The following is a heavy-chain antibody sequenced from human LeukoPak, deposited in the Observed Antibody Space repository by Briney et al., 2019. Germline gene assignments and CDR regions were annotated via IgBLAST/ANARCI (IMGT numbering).Heavy chain of an antibody. V-gene: IGHV3-48*03. J-gene: IGHJ6*03. Sequence: PGGSLRLSCAASGFTFSSYEMNWVRQAPGKGLEWVSYISSSGSTIYYADSVKGRFTISRDNAKNSLYLQMNSLRAEDTAVYYCATSPSIAAAGRGPYYMDVWGKGTTVTISS. D-gene: IGHD6-13*01. CDR2: ISSSGSTI. CDR3: ATSPSIAAAGRGPYYMDV. CDR1: GFTFSSYE.